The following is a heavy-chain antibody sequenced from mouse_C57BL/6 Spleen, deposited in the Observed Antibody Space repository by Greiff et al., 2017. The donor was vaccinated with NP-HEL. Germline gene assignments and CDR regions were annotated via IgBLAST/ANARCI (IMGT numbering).Heavy chain of an antibody. J-gene: IGHJ2*01. Sequence: EVKLVESGAELVKPGASVKLSCTASGFNIKDYYMHWVKQRTEQGLEWIGRIDPEDGETKYAPKFQGKATITADTSSNTAYLQLSSLTSEDTAVYYCARPYYGSSYDYFDYWGQGTTLTVSS. D-gene: IGHD1-1*01. CDR1: GFNIKDYY. CDR2: IDPEDGET. V-gene: IGHV14-2*01. CDR3: ARPYYGSSYDYFDY.